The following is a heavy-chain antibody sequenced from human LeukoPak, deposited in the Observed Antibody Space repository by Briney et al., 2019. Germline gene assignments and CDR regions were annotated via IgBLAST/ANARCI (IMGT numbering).Heavy chain of an antibody. CDR3: AKDGSSWYFDY. Sequence: GGSLRLSCAASGFTFSSYGMHWVRQAPGKGLEWVAVISYDGSNKHYADSVKGRFTISRDNSKNTLYLQMNSLRAEDTAVYYCAKDGSSWYFDYWGQGTLVTVSS. CDR2: ISYDGSNK. J-gene: IGHJ4*02. V-gene: IGHV3-30*18. D-gene: IGHD6-13*01. CDR1: GFTFSSYG.